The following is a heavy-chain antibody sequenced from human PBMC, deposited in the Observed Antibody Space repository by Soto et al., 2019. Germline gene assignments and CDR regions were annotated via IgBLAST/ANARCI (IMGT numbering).Heavy chain of an antibody. J-gene: IGHJ3*02. D-gene: IGHD4-17*01. V-gene: IGHV1-58*01. Sequence: GASVKVSCKASGFTFSSSAVQWVRQARGQRLEWIGWIVVGGTNTRSAQKFQERVTITRDMSTSTVYMELSSLRSEDTAVYYCAAESDYGFHAFDMWGQGTLVTVSS. CDR1: GFTFSSSA. CDR2: IVVGGTNT. CDR3: AAESDYGFHAFDM.